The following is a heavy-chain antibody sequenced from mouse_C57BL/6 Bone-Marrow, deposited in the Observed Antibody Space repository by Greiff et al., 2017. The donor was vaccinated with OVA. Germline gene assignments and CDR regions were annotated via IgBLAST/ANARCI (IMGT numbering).Heavy chain of an antibody. CDR1: GYTFTSYW. CDR2: IHPSDSDT. Sequence: QVQLQQPGAELVKPGASVKVSCKASGYTFTSYWMHWVKQRPGQGLEWIGRIHPSDSDTNYTQKFKGKATLTVDKSSSTAYMQLSSLTSEDSAVYYCAIKIPLFITTGWDYFDYWGQGTTLTVSS. V-gene: IGHV1-74*01. J-gene: IGHJ2*01. D-gene: IGHD1-1*01. CDR3: AIKIPLFITTGWDYFDY.